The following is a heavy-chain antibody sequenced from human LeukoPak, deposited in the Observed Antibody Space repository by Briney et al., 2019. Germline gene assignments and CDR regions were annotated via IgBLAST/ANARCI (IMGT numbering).Heavy chain of an antibody. Sequence: PSETPSLTCTVSGGSISSYYWSWIRQPPGKGLEWIGYIYYSGSTNYNPSLKSRVTISVDTSTNQFSLKLSSVTAADTPVYYCARHPAPYYDILTGYHYNWCDPWGQGTLVTVSS. D-gene: IGHD3-9*01. V-gene: IGHV4-59*08. J-gene: IGHJ5*02. CDR1: GGSISSYY. CDR2: IYYSGST. CDR3: ARHPAPYYDILTGYHYNWCDP.